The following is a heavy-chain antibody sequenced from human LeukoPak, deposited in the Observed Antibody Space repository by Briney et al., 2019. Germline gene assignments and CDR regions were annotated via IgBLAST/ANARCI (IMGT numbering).Heavy chain of an antibody. J-gene: IGHJ4*02. CDR3: ARDLGAAGSIFWDY. D-gene: IGHD6-13*01. CDR1: GYIFTSFG. CDR2: VSAYNGNT. V-gene: IGHV1-18*01. Sequence: ASVKVSCKASGYIFTSFGISWVRQAPGKGLEWMGWVSAYNGNTNYAQALQGRVTMTTDTSTSTGYMELRRLRSDDTAVYYCARDLGAAGSIFWDYWGQGTLVTVSS.